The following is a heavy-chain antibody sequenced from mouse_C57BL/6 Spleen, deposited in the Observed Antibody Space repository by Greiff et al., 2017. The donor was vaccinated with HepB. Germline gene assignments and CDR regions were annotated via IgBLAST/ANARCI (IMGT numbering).Heavy chain of an antibody. CDR2: IYPSDSET. V-gene: IGHV1-61*01. CDR3: ARWSWDVPDWYFDV. CDR1: GYTFTSYW. D-gene: IGHD4-1*01. Sequence: QVQLKQPGAELVRPGSSVKLSCKASGYTFTSYWMDWVKQRPGQGLEWIGNIYPSDSETHYNQKFKDKATLTVDKSSSTAYMQLSSLTSEDSAVYYCARWSWDVPDWYFDVWGTGTTVTVSS. J-gene: IGHJ1*03.